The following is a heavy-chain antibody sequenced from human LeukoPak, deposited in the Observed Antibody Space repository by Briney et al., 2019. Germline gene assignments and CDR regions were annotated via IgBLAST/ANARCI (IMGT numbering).Heavy chain of an antibody. CDR2: SYHSVNT. J-gene: IGHJ4*02. Sequence: PSETLSLTCTVSGGSISSYYWSWIGQSPGKGLEWIGYSYHSVNTNYNPSLKSRVTISVDTSKNQFSLKLSSVTAADTAVYYCVASPRGSWYYFDYWGQGTLVTVSS. CDR1: GGSISSYY. V-gene: IGHV4-59*01. D-gene: IGHD5-12*01. CDR3: VASPRGSWYYFDY.